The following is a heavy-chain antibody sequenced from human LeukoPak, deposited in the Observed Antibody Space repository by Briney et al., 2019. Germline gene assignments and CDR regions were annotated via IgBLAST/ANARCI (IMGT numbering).Heavy chain of an antibody. CDR3: ARDSVDCRGCAFDL. CDR2: IRQDGSAM. CDR1: GFTFNNYW. D-gene: IGHD3-10*01. V-gene: IGHV3-7*01. J-gene: IGHJ3*01. Sequence: GSLRLSCAASGFTFNNYWMSWVRQAPDKGLEWVANIRQDGSAMYYVDSVRGRFTISRDNAKKSLYLQMDSLRGEDTALYYCARDSVDCRGCAFDLWGQGTMVTVSS.